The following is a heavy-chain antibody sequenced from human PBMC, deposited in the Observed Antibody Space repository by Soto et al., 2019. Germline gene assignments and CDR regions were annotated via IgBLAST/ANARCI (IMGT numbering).Heavy chain of an antibody. V-gene: IGHV4-59*01. D-gene: IGHD3-10*01. Sequence: PSETLSLTCTVSGGSISSYYWSWIRQPPGKGLEWIGYIYYSGSTNYNPSLKSRVTISVDTSKNQFSLKLSSVTAADTAVYYCARDHAMVRGTFDYWGQGTLVTVSS. CDR3: ARDHAMVRGTFDY. CDR1: GGSISSYY. J-gene: IGHJ4*02. CDR2: IYYSGST.